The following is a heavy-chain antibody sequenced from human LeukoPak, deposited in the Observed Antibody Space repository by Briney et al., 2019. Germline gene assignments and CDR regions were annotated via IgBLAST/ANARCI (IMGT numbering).Heavy chain of an antibody. J-gene: IGHJ4*02. CDR3: ARGYLEGYCSGGSCYTRKKFDY. V-gene: IGHV4-34*01. CDR2: INHSGST. Sequence: SSETLFPTCAVYGGSFSGYYWSWIRQPPGKGLEWIGEINHSGSTNYNPSLKSRGTISVDTSKNQFSLKLSSVTAADAAVYYCARGYLEGYCSGGSCYTRKKFDYWGQGTLVTVSS. D-gene: IGHD2-15*01. CDR1: GGSFSGYY.